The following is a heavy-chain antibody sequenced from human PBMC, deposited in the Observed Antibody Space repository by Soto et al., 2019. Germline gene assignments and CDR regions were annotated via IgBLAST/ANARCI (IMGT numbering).Heavy chain of an antibody. CDR3: TREFGIHSPFSK. CDR2: IRIKAYGVSR. Sequence: SFTASGFSXGDYTIDLVRQAPGKGLEWVGFIRIKAYGVSREYAAYVKGRFTISRDDSKTIAYLQMNSLKTEDTAVYYCTREFGIHSPFSKWGQGALVTVSP. J-gene: IGHJ4*02. V-gene: IGHV3-49*04. D-gene: IGHD3-3*01. CDR1: GFSXGDYT.